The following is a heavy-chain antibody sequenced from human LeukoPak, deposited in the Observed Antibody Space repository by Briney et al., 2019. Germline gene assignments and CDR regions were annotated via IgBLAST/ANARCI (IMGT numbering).Heavy chain of an antibody. CDR2: MNPNSGNT. V-gene: IGHV1-8*03. J-gene: IGHJ6*03. CDR3: ASGPINIAARPTYYYYYMDV. CDR1: GYTFTSYD. Sequence: ASVEVSCKASGYTFTSYDINWVRQATGQGLEWMGWMNPNSGNTGYAQKFQGRVTITRNTSISTAYMELSSLRSEDTAVYYCASGPINIAARPTYYYYYMDVWGKGTTVTVSS. D-gene: IGHD6-6*01.